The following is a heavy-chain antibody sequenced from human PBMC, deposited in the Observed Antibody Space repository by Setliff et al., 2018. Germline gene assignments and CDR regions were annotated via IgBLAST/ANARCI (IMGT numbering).Heavy chain of an antibody. V-gene: IGHV4-59*12. CDR1: GDSMSFSY. Sequence: SETLSLTCSVSGDSMSFSYWSWIRQPPGKGLEWIAYMHSSGTTYRNPSLESRVTMSRDTSKNQFSLKLNSVTAADMAVYYCAREQWLDPPGYYYMDVWAKGTTVTVSS. CDR3: AREQWLDPPGYYYMDV. J-gene: IGHJ6*03. CDR2: MHSSGTT. D-gene: IGHD6-19*01.